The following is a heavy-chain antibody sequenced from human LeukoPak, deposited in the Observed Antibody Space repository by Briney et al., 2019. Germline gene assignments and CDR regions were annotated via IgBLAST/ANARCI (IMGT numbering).Heavy chain of an antibody. CDR2: ISNDGSNK. CDR3: AKDAGHCSGGSCYRQDH. D-gene: IGHD2-15*01. J-gene: IGHJ4*02. CDR1: GFTFSTYG. V-gene: IGHV3-30*18. Sequence: GGSLRLSCAASGFTFSTYGMHWVRQAPGKGPEWVAVISNDGSNKYHAESVRGRFTISRDNSKNTLYLQMNNLRAEDTAVYYCAKDAGHCSGGSCYRQDHWGQGTLVTVSS.